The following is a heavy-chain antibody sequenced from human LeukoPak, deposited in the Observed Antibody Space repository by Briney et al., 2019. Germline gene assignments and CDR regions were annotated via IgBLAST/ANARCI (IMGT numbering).Heavy chain of an antibody. CDR2: IYYSGSS. V-gene: IGHV4-39*01. CDR3: ARHRSGWLQSSFDY. J-gene: IGHJ4*02. Sequence: SETLSLTCSVSGGSISSSSSYWGWIRQPPGKGLEWIGSIYYSGSSFDNPALRSRVTISVDTSKNQFSLKLSSVTAADTAVYYCARHRSGWLQSSFDYWGQGTLVTVSS. D-gene: IGHD5-24*01. CDR1: GGSISSSSSY.